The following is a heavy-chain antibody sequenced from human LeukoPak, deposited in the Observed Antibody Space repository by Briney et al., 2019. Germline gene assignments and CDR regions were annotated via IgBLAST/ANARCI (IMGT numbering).Heavy chain of an antibody. CDR1: GFIFSSYW. V-gene: IGHV3-74*01. Sequence: GGSLRLSCAASGFIFSSYWMHWLRQGPGKGLVWVSRISTDGSSTSYTDSVKGRFTISRDNAKNTVYLQMDSLRAEDSAVYYCARVRSGTWNGYEYWGQGTLVTVSS. CDR2: ISTDGSST. J-gene: IGHJ4*02. CDR3: ARVRSGTWNGYEY. D-gene: IGHD3-3*01.